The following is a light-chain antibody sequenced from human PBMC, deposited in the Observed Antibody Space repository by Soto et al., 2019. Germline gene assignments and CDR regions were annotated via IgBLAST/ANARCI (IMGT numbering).Light chain of an antibody. J-gene: IGLJ2*01. CDR1: SSDVGGYNY. Sequence: QSALTQPASVSGSPGQSITISCTGTSSDVGGYNYVFWYQQHPGKAPKLIIYEVNKRPSGISNRFSGSKSGNTASLTISGLQAEDEAEYDCCSYAGSNSLIFGGGTKLTVL. V-gene: IGLV2-23*02. CDR3: CSYAGSNSLI. CDR2: EVN.